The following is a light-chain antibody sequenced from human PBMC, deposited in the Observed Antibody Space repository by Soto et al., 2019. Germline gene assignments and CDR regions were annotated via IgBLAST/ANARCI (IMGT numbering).Light chain of an antibody. CDR3: QQYDTYPWT. V-gene: IGKV1-5*01. J-gene: IGKJ1*01. Sequence: DIQMTQSPTTLSASVGDRVIITCRASQRMSAWLAWYQQKPGKAPTLLIYDASSLENGVPSRFSGSGSGTDFTLTIRSLQPNDFATYYCQQYDTYPWTFGQGTKVEIK. CDR2: DAS. CDR1: QRMSAW.